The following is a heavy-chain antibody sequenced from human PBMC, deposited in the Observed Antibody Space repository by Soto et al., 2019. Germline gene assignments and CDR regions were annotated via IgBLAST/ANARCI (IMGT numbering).Heavy chain of an antibody. CDR3: ARAVDPYYGMDV. CDR2: IYSGGST. CDR1: GFTVSSNY. J-gene: IGHJ6*02. V-gene: IGHV3-53*01. Sequence: PGGSLRLSCAASGFTVSSNYMSWVRQAPGKGLEWVSVIYSGGSTYYADSVKGRFTISRDNSKNTLYLQMNSLRAEDTAVYYCARAVDPYYGMDVWGQGTTVTVSS.